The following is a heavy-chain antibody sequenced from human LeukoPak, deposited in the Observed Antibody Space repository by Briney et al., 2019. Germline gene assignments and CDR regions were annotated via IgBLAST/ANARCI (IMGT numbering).Heavy chain of an antibody. CDR3: ARSRGAGPGAYFDY. Sequence: GGSLRLSCAVSGFSFSDNYMSWIRQAPGQGLEWVSYISSSGSHTNYADSVKGRFTISRGNAKNSLYLQMNSLRAEDTAVYYCARSRGAGPGAYFDYWGQGTLVTVSS. V-gene: IGHV3-11*03. CDR1: GFSFSDNY. CDR2: ISSSGSHT. D-gene: IGHD6-19*01. J-gene: IGHJ4*02.